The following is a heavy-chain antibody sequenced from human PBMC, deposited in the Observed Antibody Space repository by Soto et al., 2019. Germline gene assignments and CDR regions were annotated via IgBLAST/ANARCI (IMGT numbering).Heavy chain of an antibody. CDR2: FYHSGST. J-gene: IGHJ4*02. D-gene: IGHD3-10*01. V-gene: IGHV4-38-2*01. Sequence: SETLSLTCAVSGHSISSGYYWGWIRQPPGKGLEWIGSFYHSGSTYYNPSLKSRVTISVDTSKYQFSLKLSSVTAADTAVYYCARGEYYGSGNYFDYWGQGTLVTSPQ. CDR3: ARGEYYGSGNYFDY. CDR1: GHSISSGYY.